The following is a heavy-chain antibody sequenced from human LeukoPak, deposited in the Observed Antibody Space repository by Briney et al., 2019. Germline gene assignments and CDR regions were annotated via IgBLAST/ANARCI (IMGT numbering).Heavy chain of an antibody. V-gene: IGHV4-59*01. CDR3: AKDGGEGAES. J-gene: IGHJ4*02. Sequence: SDTLSVTCTVSGGSINNGYWSWVRQLPGKRLEWIGYLYNGGSTIYNPSLTSRVTMSVDPSNNQFSLELSSVTAADTAVYYCAKDGGEGAESWGQGTLVTVSS. CDR2: LYNGGST. CDR1: GGSINNGY. D-gene: IGHD3-16*01.